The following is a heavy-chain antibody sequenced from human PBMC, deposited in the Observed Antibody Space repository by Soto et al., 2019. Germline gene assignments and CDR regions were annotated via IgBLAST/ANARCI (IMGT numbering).Heavy chain of an antibody. Sequence: GGSLRLSCAVSGFTVISNYINWVRQSPGKGLEWVSFIYSGGNTYYADSVKGRFTISRDNSKNMLYLQMNSLRVEDTAVYYCAREVRVRGFAFVIWGQGTMVTVAS. CDR2: IYSGGNT. V-gene: IGHV3-66*01. J-gene: IGHJ3*02. CDR3: AREVRVRGFAFVI. CDR1: GFTVISNY. D-gene: IGHD3-3*01.